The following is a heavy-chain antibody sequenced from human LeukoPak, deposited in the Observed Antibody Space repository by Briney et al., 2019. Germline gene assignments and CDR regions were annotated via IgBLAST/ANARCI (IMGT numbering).Heavy chain of an antibody. D-gene: IGHD3-22*01. J-gene: IGHJ4*02. CDR3: ARVLLSYYYDSSGYNDY. CDR1: GFTFSSYS. Sequence: GGSLRLSCAASGFTFSSYSMNWVRQAPGKGLGWVSSISSSSSYIYYADSVKGRFTISRDNAKNSLCLQMNSLRAEDTAVYYCARVLLSYYYDSSGYNDYWGQGTLVTVSS. V-gene: IGHV3-21*01. CDR2: ISSSSSYI.